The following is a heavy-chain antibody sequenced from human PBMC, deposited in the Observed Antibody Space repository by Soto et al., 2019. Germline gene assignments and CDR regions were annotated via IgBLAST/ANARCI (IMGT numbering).Heavy chain of an antibody. D-gene: IGHD3-9*01. CDR3: AKGTYYDILTGYPFDY. Sequence: GGSLRLSCAASGFTFSSYAMSWVRQAPGKGLEWVSGISCSGGSTYYADSVKGRFTISRDNAKNSLYLQMNSLRAEDTALYYCAKGTYYDILTGYPFDYWGQGTLVTVSS. CDR1: GFTFSSYA. J-gene: IGHJ4*02. CDR2: ISCSGGST. V-gene: IGHV3-23*01.